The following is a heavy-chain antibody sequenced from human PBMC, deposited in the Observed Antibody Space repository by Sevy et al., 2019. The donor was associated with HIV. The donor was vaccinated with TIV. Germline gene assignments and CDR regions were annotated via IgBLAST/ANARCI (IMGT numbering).Heavy chain of an antibody. Sequence: SETLSLTCTVSGGSISSGGYYWSWIHQHPGKGLEWIGYIYYSGSTYYNPSLKSRVTISVDTSKNQFSLKLSSVTAADTAVYYCARVVPQTGAMVKYYFDYWGQGTLVTVSS. J-gene: IGHJ4*02. V-gene: IGHV4-31*03. D-gene: IGHD5-18*01. CDR3: ARVVPQTGAMVKYYFDY. CDR1: GGSISSGGYY. CDR2: IYYSGST.